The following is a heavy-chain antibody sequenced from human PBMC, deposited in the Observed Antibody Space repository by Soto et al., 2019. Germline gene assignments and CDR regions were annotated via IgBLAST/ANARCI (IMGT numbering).Heavy chain of an antibody. CDR3: XXXXXXXXXXXAMDV. J-gene: IGHJ6*02. CDR1: GYTFTGYY. V-gene: IGHV1-2*04. CDR2: NNPNTGGT. Sequence: QVQLVQSGAEVKQPGASVKVSCKASGYTFTGYYIHWVRQAPGQGLEWVGWNNPNTGGTNYAQKFQGWVTMTRDTSIYTAYMELSXLKXXXXXXXXXXXXXXXXXXXXAMDVWGQGTTVT.